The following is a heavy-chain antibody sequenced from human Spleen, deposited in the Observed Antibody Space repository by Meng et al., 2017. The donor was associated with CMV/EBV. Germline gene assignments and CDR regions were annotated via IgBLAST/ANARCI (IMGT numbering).Heavy chain of an antibody. D-gene: IGHD7-27*01. J-gene: IGHJ4*02. Sequence: VSCKTSGYFFSDHFMHWVRQAPGQGLEWMGWIKPTSGDTNYAQNFQGRVTMTSDSSFNTAYMELSRLTSDDTAVYYCARDHAWGADYWGQGTLVTVSS. CDR3: ARDHAWGADY. V-gene: IGHV1-2*02. CDR2: IKPTSGDT. CDR1: GYFFSDHF.